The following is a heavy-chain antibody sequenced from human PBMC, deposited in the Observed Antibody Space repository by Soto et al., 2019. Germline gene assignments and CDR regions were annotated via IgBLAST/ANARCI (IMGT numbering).Heavy chain of an antibody. D-gene: IGHD5-12*01. CDR1: GGSISSYY. V-gene: IGHV4-59*01. J-gene: IGHJ4*02. Sequence: ETLSLTCTVSGGSISSYYWSWIRQPPGKGLEWIGYIYYSGSTNYNPSLKSRVTISVDTSKNQFSLKLSSVTAADTAVYYCARGFGLGYSGYDYYYGYFDYWGQGTLVTVSS. CDR3: ARGFGLGYSGYDYYYGYFDY. CDR2: IYYSGST.